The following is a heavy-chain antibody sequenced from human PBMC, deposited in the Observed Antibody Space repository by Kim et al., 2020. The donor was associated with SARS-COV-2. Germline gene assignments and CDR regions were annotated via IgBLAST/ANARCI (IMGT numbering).Heavy chain of an antibody. CDR3: NTGMGSSAP. J-gene: IGHJ5*02. Sequence: GGSLRLSCAVSAIPVSDAWMTWVRQAPGKGLEWVGRIKRKTDGGTVDYAAPVRGRFSISRDDSKNTLYLQMNSPKTEDTAVYYCNTGMGSSAPWGQGTLV. CDR1: AIPVSDAW. CDR2: IKRKTDGGTV. V-gene: IGHV3-15*01. D-gene: IGHD3-10*01.